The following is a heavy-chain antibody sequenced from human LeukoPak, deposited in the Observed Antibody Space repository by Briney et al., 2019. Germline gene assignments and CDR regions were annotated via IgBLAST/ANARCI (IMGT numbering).Heavy chain of an antibody. V-gene: IGHV1-46*01. CDR1: GYTFTSHY. CDR2: INPSGGST. J-gene: IGHJ5*02. D-gene: IGHD3-10*01. Sequence: ASVKVSCKASGYTFTSHYMHWVRQAPEQGLEWMGIINPSGGSTSYAQKFQGRVTMTRDMSTRTDYMELSSLRYEDTAVYYCARHVGGATMVRGVWYNWFDPWGQGTLVTVSS. CDR3: ARHVGGATMVRGVWYNWFDP.